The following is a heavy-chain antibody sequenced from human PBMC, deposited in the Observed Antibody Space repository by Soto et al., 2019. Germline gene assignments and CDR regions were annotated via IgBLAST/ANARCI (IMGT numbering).Heavy chain of an antibody. D-gene: IGHD3-3*01. CDR2: ISAYNGNT. Sequence: QVQLVQSGAEVKKPGASVKVSCKASGYTFTSYGISWVRQAPGQGLEWMGWISAYNGNTNYAQKLQGRVTMTTDTSTSTAYMGLRSLRSDDTAVYYCARVGDYDFWSGYWGDAFDIWGQGTMVTVSS. J-gene: IGHJ3*02. CDR3: ARVGDYDFWSGYWGDAFDI. CDR1: GYTFTSYG. V-gene: IGHV1-18*04.